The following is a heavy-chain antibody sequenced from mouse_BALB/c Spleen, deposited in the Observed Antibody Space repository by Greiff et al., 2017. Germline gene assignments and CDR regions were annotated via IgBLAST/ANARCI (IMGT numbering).Heavy chain of an antibody. J-gene: IGHJ3*01. CDR1: GYTFTSYW. Sequence: VQLQQSGAELMKPGASVKMSCKASGYTFTSYWMHWVKQRPGQGLEWIGYINPSTGYTEYNQKFKDKATLTADKSSSTAYMQLSSLTSEDSAVYYCARIAWFAYWGQGTLVTVSA. CDR3: ARIAWFAY. V-gene: IGHV1S26*01. CDR2: INPSTGYT.